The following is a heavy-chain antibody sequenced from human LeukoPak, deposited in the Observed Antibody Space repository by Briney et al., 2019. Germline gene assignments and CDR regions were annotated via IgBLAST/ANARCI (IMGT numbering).Heavy chain of an antibody. J-gene: IGHJ4*02. Sequence: PGGSLRLSCEPSGFTFSNYGIHWVRQAPGKGLEWVAVIWYDGSQKYYADSVKGRFTISRDNSKNTLFLQMNSLRAEDTAVYYCARGGWSYDYWGQGTLVTVSS. CDR1: GFTFSNYG. CDR3: ARGGWSYDY. CDR2: IWYDGSQK. V-gene: IGHV3-33*08. D-gene: IGHD6-19*01.